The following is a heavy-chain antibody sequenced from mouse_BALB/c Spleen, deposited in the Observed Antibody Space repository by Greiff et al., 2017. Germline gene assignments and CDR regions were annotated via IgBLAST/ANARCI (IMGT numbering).Heavy chain of an antibody. V-gene: IGHV3-8*02. D-gene: IGHD2-1*01. CDR3: ARTGMIYYGNYGAPWFAY. CDR1: GDSITSGY. CDR2: ISYSGST. J-gene: IGHJ3*01. Sequence: EVKLEESGPSLVKPSQTLSLTCSVTGDSITSGYWNWIRKFPGNKLEYMGYISYSGSTYYNPSLKSRISITRDTSKNQYYLQLNSVTTEDTATYYCARTGMIYYGNYGAPWFAYWGQGTLVTVSA.